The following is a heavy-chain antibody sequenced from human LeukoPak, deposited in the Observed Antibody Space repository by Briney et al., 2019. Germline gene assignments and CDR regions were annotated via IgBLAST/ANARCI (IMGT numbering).Heavy chain of an antibody. J-gene: IGHJ4*02. CDR1: GFTFNSYA. D-gene: IGHD3-3*01. CDR3: ARDWNFDY. V-gene: IGHV3-23*01. Sequence: GGSLRLSCAASGFTFNSYAMNWVRQALGKGVEWASSVSAAGGTTMYADSVKGRFTISRDNSKNTLYLQMNSLRAEDTAVYYCARDWNFDYWGQGTLVTVSS. CDR2: VSAAGGTT.